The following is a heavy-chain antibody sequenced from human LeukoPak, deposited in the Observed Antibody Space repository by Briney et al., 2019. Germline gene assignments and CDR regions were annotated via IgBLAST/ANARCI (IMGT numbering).Heavy chain of an antibody. D-gene: IGHD6-13*01. Sequence: PSETLSLTCTVSGGSISSSSYYWGWIRQPPGKGLEWIGSIYYSGSTYYNPSLKSRVTISVDTSKNQFSLKLSSVTAADTAVYYCARGGRVYSSSWHRGPWTPENFDYWGQGTLVTVSS. CDR3: ARGGRVYSSSWHRGPWTPENFDY. V-gene: IGHV4-39*07. CDR1: GGSISSSSYY. CDR2: IYYSGST. J-gene: IGHJ4*02.